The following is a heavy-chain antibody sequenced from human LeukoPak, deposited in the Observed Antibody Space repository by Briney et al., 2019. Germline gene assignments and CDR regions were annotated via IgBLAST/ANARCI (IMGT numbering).Heavy chain of an antibody. J-gene: IGHJ4*02. CDR2: IYYSGST. CDR1: GGPISSGGYY. V-gene: IGHV4-31*03. CDR3: ARVISGYYYKMDY. D-gene: IGHD3-22*01. Sequence: SETLSLTCTVSGGPISSGGYYWSWIRQHPGKGLEWIGYIYYSGSTYYNPSLKSRVTISVDTSKNQFSLKLSSVTAADTAIYYCARVISGYYYKMDYWGQGTLVTVSS.